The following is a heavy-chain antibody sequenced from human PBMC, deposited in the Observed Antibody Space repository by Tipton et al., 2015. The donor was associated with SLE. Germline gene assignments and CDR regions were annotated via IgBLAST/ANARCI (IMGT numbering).Heavy chain of an antibody. V-gene: IGHV4-28*01. CDR3: VRSLRHLEGFLGD. Sequence: LRLSCAASGFIFSTYWMYWTRQPPAKGLGWIGYLSSRGYNHSNPSLLGRLSISTDTSVNQFSLNLASVTAADTAVYFCVRSLRHLEGFLGDWGRGIPVIFSS. CDR2: LSSRGYN. CDR1: GFIFSTYW. J-gene: IGHJ1*01. D-gene: IGHD3-3*01.